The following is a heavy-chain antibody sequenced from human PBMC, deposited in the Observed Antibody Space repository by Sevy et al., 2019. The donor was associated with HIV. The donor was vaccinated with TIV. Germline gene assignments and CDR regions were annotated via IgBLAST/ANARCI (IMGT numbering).Heavy chain of an antibody. D-gene: IGHD3-9*01. Sequence: GGSLRLSCAASGFNLRNYGMHWVRQAPGKGLEWVAVIGYDGSNKHYGDSVKGRFTISRDNSKNTGYLQMNSLRAEDTALYYCARAEGRRYFDPSGWFDPWGQGTLVTVSS. CDR2: IGYDGSNK. CDR1: GFNLRNYG. J-gene: IGHJ5*02. CDR3: ARAEGRRYFDPSGWFDP. V-gene: IGHV3-33*01.